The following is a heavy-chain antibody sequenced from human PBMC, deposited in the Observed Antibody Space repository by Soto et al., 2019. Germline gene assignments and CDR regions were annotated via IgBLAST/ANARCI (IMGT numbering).Heavy chain of an antibody. J-gene: IGHJ6*02. Sequence: SVKVSCKASGGTFSSYAISWVRQAPGQGLEWMGGIIPIFGTANYAQKFQGRVTITADKSTSTAYMELSSLRSEDTAVYYCAGDHRWGYPPLLLGKGGWGQRTTVTVSS. D-gene: IGHD5-12*01. CDR1: GGTFSSYA. CDR2: IIPIFGTA. V-gene: IGHV1-69*06. CDR3: AGDHRWGYPPLLLGKGG.